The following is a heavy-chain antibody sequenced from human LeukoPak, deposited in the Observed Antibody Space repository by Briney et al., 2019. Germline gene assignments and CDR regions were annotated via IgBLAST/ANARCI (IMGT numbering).Heavy chain of an antibody. CDR1: GFTFSSYA. V-gene: IGHV3-23*01. CDR2: ISGSGGST. J-gene: IGHJ4*02. D-gene: IGHD5-18*01. Sequence: GGSLRLSCAASGFTFSSYAMSWVRQAPGKGLEWVPAISGSGGSTYYADSVKGRFTISRDNSKNTLYLQMNSLRAEDTAVYYCANPYSYGESRGDYWGQGTLVTVSS. CDR3: ANPYSYGESRGDY.